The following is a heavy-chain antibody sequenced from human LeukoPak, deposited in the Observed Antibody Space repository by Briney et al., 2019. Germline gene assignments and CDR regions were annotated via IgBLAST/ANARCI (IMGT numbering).Heavy chain of an antibody. V-gene: IGHV1-2*02. CDR1: GYTFTGYY. CDR3: ARDLNYDFWSGQENYFDY. D-gene: IGHD3-3*01. J-gene: IGHJ4*02. Sequence: ASVKVSCKASGYTFTGYYMHWVRQAPGQGLEWMGWINPNSGGTNYAQKFQGRVTMTRDTSISTAYMELCRLRSDDTAVYYCARDLNYDFWSGQENYFDYWGQGTLVTVSS. CDR2: INPNSGGT.